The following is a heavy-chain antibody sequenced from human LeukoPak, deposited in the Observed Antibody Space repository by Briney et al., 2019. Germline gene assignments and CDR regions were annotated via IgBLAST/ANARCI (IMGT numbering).Heavy chain of an antibody. CDR3: ARGSWIYGDPPGVNWFDP. D-gene: IGHD4-17*01. CDR2: IYPGDSDT. V-gene: IGHV5-51*01. CDR1: GYSFTNYW. Sequence: AGESLKISCQGSGYSFTNYWIGWVRQKPGKGLEWMGIIYPGDSDTRYSPSFQGHVTISADKSISTAYLQWSSLKASDTAMYYCARGSWIYGDPPGVNWFDPWGQGTLVTVSS. J-gene: IGHJ5*02.